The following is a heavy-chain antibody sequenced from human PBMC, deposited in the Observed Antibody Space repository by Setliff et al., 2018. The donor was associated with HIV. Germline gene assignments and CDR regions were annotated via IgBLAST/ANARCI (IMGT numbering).Heavy chain of an antibody. Sequence: SETLSLTCTVSGGSFNSYYWSWIRQSPGEGLEWIGYIFHTESTNYTPSIKSTNYNPSLKSRVTVSLDTSQNQLSLNLSSVTAADTAVYYCARSRPRPMDFYMDVWGKGTTVTVSS. V-gene: IGHV4-59*01. CDR1: GGSFNSYY. J-gene: IGHJ6*03. CDR3: ARSRPRPMDFYMDV. CDR2: IFHTESTNYTPSIKST. D-gene: IGHD2-8*01.